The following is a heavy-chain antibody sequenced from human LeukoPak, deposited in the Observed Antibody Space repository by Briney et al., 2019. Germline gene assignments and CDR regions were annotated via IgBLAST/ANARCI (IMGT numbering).Heavy chain of an antibody. CDR1: GFTFSSYW. CDR3: ATENAYYDFWSGYYRNLNWFDP. V-gene: IGHV3-7*01. D-gene: IGHD3-3*01. CDR2: IKQDGSEK. Sequence: PGGSLRLSCAASGFTFSSYWMSWVRQAPGKGLEWVANIKQDGSEKYYVDSVKGRFTISRDNAKNSLYLQMNSLRAEDTAVYYCATENAYYDFWSGYYRNLNWFDPWCQGTLVTVSS. J-gene: IGHJ5*02.